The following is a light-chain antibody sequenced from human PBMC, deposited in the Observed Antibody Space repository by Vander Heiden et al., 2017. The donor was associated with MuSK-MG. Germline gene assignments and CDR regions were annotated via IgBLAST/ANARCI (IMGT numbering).Light chain of an antibody. Sequence: QSVLTPPPSVSGAPGQRVTISCTGSSPNIWAGYDVHWYQQLPGTAPKLLIYGNSNRTSGVPDRFSGSKSGTSASLAITGLQAEDEADYYCQSYDSSLSGYVVFGGGTKLTVL. CDR3: QSYDSSLSGYVV. CDR2: GNS. V-gene: IGLV1-40*01. J-gene: IGLJ2*01. CDR1: SPNIWAGYD.